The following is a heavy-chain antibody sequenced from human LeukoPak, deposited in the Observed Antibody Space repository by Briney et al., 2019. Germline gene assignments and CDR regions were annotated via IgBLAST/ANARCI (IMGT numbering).Heavy chain of an antibody. CDR3: ARHEYCSSTSCYGGFDP. D-gene: IGHD2-2*01. CDR1: GYSFTSYW. Sequence: GESLKISCKGSGYSFTSYWIGWVRQMPGKGLEWMGIIYPGDSDTRYSPSFQGQVTISADKSISTAYLQWSSLKASDTATYYCARHEYCSSTSCYGGFDPWGQGTLVTVSS. V-gene: IGHV5-51*01. CDR2: IYPGDSDT. J-gene: IGHJ5*02.